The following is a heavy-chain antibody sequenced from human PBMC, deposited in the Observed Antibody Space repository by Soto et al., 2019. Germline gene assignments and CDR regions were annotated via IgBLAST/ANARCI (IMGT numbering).Heavy chain of an antibody. CDR2: INHSGST. V-gene: IGHV4-34*01. J-gene: IGHJ5*02. D-gene: IGHD1-26*01. CDR1: GGSFSGYY. Sequence: SETLSLTCAVYGGSFSGYYWSWIRQPPGKGLEWIGEINHSGSTNYNPSLKSRVTISVDTSKNQFSLKLSSVTAADTAVYYCARGSSRWELLPWFDPWGQGTLVTVSS. CDR3: ARGSSRWELLPWFDP.